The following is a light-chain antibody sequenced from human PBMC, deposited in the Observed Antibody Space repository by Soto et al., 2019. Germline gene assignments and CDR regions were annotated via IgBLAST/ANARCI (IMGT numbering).Light chain of an antibody. Sequence: DIVMTQSPDSLAVSLGESATINCKSSQSVLYSSNNENYLAWYQQKPGQPPKLLIYWASTRESGVPDRFSGSGSGTDFTLTISILQAEDVAVYYCQQYYSTPRTFGQGTKVEI. CDR1: QSVLYSSNNENY. CDR3: QQYYSTPRT. V-gene: IGKV4-1*01. J-gene: IGKJ1*01. CDR2: WAS.